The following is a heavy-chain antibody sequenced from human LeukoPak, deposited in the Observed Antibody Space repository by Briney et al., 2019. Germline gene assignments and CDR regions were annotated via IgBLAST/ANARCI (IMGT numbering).Heavy chain of an antibody. CDR2: INAGNGNT. CDR1: GYTFTSYA. CDR3: ARSYCSSTSCYVYFDY. V-gene: IGHV1-3*01. Sequence: ASVKVSCKASGYTFTSYAMYWVRQAPGQRLEWMGWINAGNGNTKYSQKFQGRVTITRDTSASTAYMELSSLRSEDTAVYYCARSYCSSTSCYVYFDYWGQGTLVTVSS. D-gene: IGHD2-2*01. J-gene: IGHJ4*02.